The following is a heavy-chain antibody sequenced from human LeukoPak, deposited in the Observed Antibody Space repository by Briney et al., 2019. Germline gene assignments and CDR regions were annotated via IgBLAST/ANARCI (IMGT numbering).Heavy chain of an antibody. CDR2: INHNGST. Sequence: SETLSLTCAVYGGSFSGYYWSGIRQPPGKGLEWIGEINHNGSTNYNPSLKSRVTISVDTSKNQFSLKLSSVTAADTAVYYCARLYYYDSSGYYQGFDPWGQGTLVTVSS. J-gene: IGHJ5*02. V-gene: IGHV4-34*01. D-gene: IGHD3-22*01. CDR1: GGSFSGYY. CDR3: ARLYYYDSSGYYQGFDP.